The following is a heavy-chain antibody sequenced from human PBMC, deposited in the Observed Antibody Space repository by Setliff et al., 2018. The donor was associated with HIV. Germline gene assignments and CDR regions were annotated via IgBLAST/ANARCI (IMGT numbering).Heavy chain of an antibody. CDR1: GFTFDNYA. J-gene: IGHJ4*02. D-gene: IGHD6-13*01. V-gene: IGHV3-23*01. CDR2: ITATGGST. Sequence: PGGSLRLSCAASGFTFDNYAVSWVRQAPGKGLEWISAITATGGSTYYSDSVKGRFTISRDNSKNMLYLQMNSLRAEDTAVYYCAKGRAGYSFDYWGQGTLVTVSS. CDR3: AKGRAGYSFDY.